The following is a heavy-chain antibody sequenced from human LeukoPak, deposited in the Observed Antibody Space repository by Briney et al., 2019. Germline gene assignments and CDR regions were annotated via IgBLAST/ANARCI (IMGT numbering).Heavy chain of an antibody. CDR3: ARVYYYDSSGYDY. Sequence: GGSLRLSCAASGFTFSSYSMNWVRQAPGKGLEWVSYISSSSSTIYYADSVKGRFTISRDNAKDSLYLQMNSLRAEDTAVYYCARVYYYDSSGYDYWGQGTLVTVSS. CDR2: ISSSSSTI. CDR1: GFTFSSYS. J-gene: IGHJ4*02. D-gene: IGHD3-22*01. V-gene: IGHV3-48*01.